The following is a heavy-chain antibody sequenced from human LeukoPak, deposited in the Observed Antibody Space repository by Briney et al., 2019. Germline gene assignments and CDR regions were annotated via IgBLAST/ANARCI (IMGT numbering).Heavy chain of an antibody. V-gene: IGHV1-18*01. J-gene: IGHJ4*02. CDR1: GYTFTTYG. Sequence: ASVNVSCKASGYTFTTYGISWVRQAPGQGLEWMGWISTYNGNTNYAQKLQGRVTMTTDTSTSTAYMELRSLRSDDTAVYYCARSLYYYGSGSYSRAYYFDYWGQGTLVTVSS. CDR2: ISTYNGNT. D-gene: IGHD3-10*01. CDR3: ARSLYYYGSGSYSRAYYFDY.